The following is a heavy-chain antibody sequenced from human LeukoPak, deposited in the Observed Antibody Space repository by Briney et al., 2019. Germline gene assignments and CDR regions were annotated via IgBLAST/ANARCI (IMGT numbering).Heavy chain of an antibody. CDR3: AKDISIAVAGTGFDY. V-gene: IGHV3-23*01. Sequence: GGSLRLSCAASGFTFSSYAMSWVRQAPGKGLEWVSAISGSGGSTYYADSVKGRFTISRDNSKNTLYLQMNSLRAEDTAVYYCAKDISIAVAGTGFDYWGQGTLVTASS. CDR2: ISGSGGST. CDR1: GFTFSSYA. J-gene: IGHJ4*02. D-gene: IGHD6-19*01.